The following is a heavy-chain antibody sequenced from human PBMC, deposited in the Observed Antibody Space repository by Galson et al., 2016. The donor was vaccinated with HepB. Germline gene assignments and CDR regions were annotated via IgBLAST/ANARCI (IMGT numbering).Heavy chain of an antibody. CDR2: VSYSGKFI. CDR1: GLSVNSLN. CDR3: ASDQAWAYDN. Sequence: SLRLSCAVSGLSVNSLNMNWVRQAPGKGLEWVSYVSYSGKFIWYADSVKGRFTISRDNAKNSLHLQMNSLGDDATAVYYCASDQAWAYDNWGQGTLVTVSS. V-gene: IGHV3-48*03. D-gene: IGHD2-21*01. J-gene: IGHJ4*02.